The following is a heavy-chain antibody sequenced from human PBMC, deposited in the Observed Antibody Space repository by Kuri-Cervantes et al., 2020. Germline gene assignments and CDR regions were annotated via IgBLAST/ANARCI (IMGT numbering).Heavy chain of an antibody. CDR3: ARGARAPARCDAFDI. CDR2: MNPNSGNT. Sequence: ASVKVSCKASGYTFTSYDINWVRQATGQGLEWMGWMNPNSGNTGYAQKFQGRVTMTRNTSMSTAYMELSSLRSDDTAVYYCARGARAPARCDAFDIWGQGTMVTVSS. D-gene: IGHD4-17*01. CDR1: GYTFTSYD. J-gene: IGHJ3*02. V-gene: IGHV1-8*01.